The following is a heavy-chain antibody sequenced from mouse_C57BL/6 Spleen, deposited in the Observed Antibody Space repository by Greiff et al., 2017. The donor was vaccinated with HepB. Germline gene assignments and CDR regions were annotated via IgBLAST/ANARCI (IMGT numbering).Heavy chain of an antibody. J-gene: IGHJ1*03. CDR1: GFTFSDYG. Sequence: VQLKQSGGGLVKPGGSLKLSCAASGFTFSDYGMHWVRQAPEKGLEWVAYISSGSSTIYYADTVKGRFTISRDNAKNTLFLQMTSLRSEDTAMYYCARGTVVAHWYFDVWGTGTTVTVSS. V-gene: IGHV5-17*01. D-gene: IGHD1-1*01. CDR2: ISSGSSTI. CDR3: ARGTVVAHWYFDV.